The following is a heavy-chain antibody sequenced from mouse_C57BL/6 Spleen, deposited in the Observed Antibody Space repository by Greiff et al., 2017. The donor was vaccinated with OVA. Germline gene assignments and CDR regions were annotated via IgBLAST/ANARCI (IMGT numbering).Heavy chain of an antibody. CDR2: IDSNSGGT. V-gene: IGHV1-72*01. D-gene: IGHD2-1*01. J-gene: IGHJ2*01. CDR3: ARIYYGKGEGDY. CDR1: GYPFTSYW. Sequence: VQLQQPGAELVKPGASVKLSCKASGYPFTSYWMPWVKQRPGRGLEWIGRIDSNSGGTKYNEKFKSKATLTVDKPSSTAYMQLSSLTSEDAAVYEGARIYYGKGEGDYWGQGTTLTVSA.